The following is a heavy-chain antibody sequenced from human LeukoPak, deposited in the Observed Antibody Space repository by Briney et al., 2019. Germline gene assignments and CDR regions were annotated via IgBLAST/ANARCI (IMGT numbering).Heavy chain of an antibody. Sequence: ASVTVSCTHSSYILPNYGISWVRQAPGQGLEWIGWISVYNGNINYAQKLQGRVTMTTDTSSSTAYMELRSLRSGDTAVYYCARAGLDHCSGGSCYFGWFDPWGQGTLVTVSS. CDR2: ISVYNGNI. V-gene: IGHV1-18*01. D-gene: IGHD2-15*01. CDR1: SYILPNYG. J-gene: IGHJ5*02. CDR3: ARAGLDHCSGGSCYFGWFDP.